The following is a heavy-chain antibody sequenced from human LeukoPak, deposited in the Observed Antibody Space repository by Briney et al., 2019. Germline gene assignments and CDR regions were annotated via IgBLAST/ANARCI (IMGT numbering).Heavy chain of an antibody. J-gene: IGHJ3*02. CDR3: ARGGYDSSGYYWALAFDI. CDR2: ISSSSSYI. D-gene: IGHD3-22*01. Sequence: KPGGSLRLSCAASGFTFSSYSMNWVRQTPGKGLEWVSSISSSSSYIYYADSVKGRFTISRDNAKNSLYLQMNSLRAEDTAVYYCARGGYDSSGYYWALAFDIWGQGTMVTVSS. V-gene: IGHV3-21*01. CDR1: GFTFSSYS.